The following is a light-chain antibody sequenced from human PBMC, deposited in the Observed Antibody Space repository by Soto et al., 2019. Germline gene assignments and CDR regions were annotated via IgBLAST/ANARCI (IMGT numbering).Light chain of an antibody. Sequence: DIQITQSPATLSASVGDRVTITCRASQSISIWLAWYQQKPGKAPKILIYKASSLESGVPPRFSGSGSGTEFTLTISSLQPDDFATYYCQQYSTYTPRTFGQGTKVDIK. V-gene: IGKV1-5*03. J-gene: IGKJ1*01. CDR2: KAS. CDR3: QQYSTYTPRT. CDR1: QSISIW.